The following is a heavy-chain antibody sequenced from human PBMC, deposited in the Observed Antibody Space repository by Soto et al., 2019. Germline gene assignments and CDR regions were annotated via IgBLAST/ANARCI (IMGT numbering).Heavy chain of an antibody. D-gene: IGHD2-2*01. Sequence: VKLVESGGGWVQPGGSLRLSCAASGFRFSTYDMNWVRQAPGKGVEWLSYITTSSSSIKYADSVKGRFTVSRDDAQNSLYLQMSSLRDDDTAVYYCARDPQRGYSGLDVWGQGTTVSVSS. CDR1: GFRFSTYD. J-gene: IGHJ6*02. V-gene: IGHV3-48*02. CDR3: ARDPQRGYSGLDV. CDR2: ITTSSSSI.